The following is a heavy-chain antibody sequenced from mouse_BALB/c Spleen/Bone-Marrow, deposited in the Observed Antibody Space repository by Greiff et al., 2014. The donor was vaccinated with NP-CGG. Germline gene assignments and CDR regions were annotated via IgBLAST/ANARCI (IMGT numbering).Heavy chain of an antibody. CDR2: FAPGSGST. Sequence: XPVKPGASVKLSCKASGYTFSSYWINWIKQXXGQGLEWIXRFAPGSGSTNYNEVFKGKATLTVDTSSATAYIQRDXLSSEDSVVYFCARSGFGTGYFYFDVWGAGTTVTVSS. CDR3: ARSGFGTGYFYFDV. D-gene: IGHD1-1*01. CDR1: GYTFSSYW. V-gene: IGHV1S41*01. J-gene: IGHJ1*01.